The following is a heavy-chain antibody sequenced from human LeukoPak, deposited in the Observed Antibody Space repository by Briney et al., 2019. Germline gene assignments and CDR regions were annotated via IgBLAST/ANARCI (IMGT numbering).Heavy chain of an antibody. CDR2: IYPGDFDT. D-gene: IGHD3-10*01. J-gene: IGHJ4*02. CDR1: GYSFTSYW. CDR3: ARQPMVRGVIYPGDY. V-gene: IGHV5-51*01. Sequence: GESLKISCKGSGYSFTSYWIGWVRQMPGKGLEWMGIIYPGDFDTRYSPSFQGQVTISADKSISTAYLQWSSLKASDTAMYYCARQPMVRGVIYPGDYWGQGTLVTVSS.